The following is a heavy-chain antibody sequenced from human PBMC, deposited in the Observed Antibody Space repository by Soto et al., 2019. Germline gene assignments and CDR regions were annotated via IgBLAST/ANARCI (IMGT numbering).Heavy chain of an antibody. Sequence: SETLSLTCAVYGGSFSGYYWSWIRQPPGKGLEWIGEINHSGSTNYSPSLKSRVTISVDTSKNQFSLKLSSVTAADTAVYYCARGRALLLWFGEYNWFDPWGQGTLVTV. D-gene: IGHD3-10*01. CDR3: ARGRALLLWFGEYNWFDP. CDR2: INHSGST. V-gene: IGHV4-34*01. J-gene: IGHJ5*02. CDR1: GGSFSGYY.